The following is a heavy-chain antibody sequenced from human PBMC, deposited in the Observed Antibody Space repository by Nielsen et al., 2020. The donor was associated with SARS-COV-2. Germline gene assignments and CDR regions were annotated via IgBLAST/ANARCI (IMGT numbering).Heavy chain of an antibody. CDR1: GGSISSSSYY. Sequence: SETLSLTCTVSGGSISSSSYYWGWIRQPPGKGLEWIGSIYYSGSTYYNPSLKSRVTISVDTSKNQFSLKLSSVTAADTAVYYCARLRLYSSGWYVTYFDYWGQGTLVTVSS. CDR2: IYYSGST. J-gene: IGHJ4*02. CDR3: ARLRLYSSGWYVTYFDY. V-gene: IGHV4-39*01. D-gene: IGHD6-19*01.